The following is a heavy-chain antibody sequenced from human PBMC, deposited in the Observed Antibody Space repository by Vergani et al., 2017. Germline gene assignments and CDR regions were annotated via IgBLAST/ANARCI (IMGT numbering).Heavy chain of an antibody. CDR2: IQFDGSNQ. V-gene: IGHV3-30*02. CDR3: AKHFRGWGIDY. J-gene: IGHJ4*02. D-gene: IGHD3-16*01. Sequence: QVQLVESGGGVVQRGGSLRLSCATSGFTLSNYDMQWIRQGPSKGLEFVAFIQFDGSNQYYADSVKVRFTLSRDFSKNTLYLQMNSLRTDDTATYYCAKHFRGWGIDYWGQGTQVIVSS. CDR1: GFTLSNYD.